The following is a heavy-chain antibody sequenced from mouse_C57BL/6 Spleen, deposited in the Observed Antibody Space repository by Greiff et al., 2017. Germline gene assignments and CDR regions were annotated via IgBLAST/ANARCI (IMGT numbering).Heavy chain of an antibody. V-gene: IGHV5-17*01. J-gene: IGHJ2*01. CDR2: ISSGSSTI. D-gene: IGHD4-1*01. Sequence: EVKLVESGGGLVKPGGSLTLSCAASGFTFSDYGMHWVRQAPEKGLEWVAYISSGSSTINYADTVKGRFTISRDNAKNTLFLQMTSLRSEDTAMYYCARPRLGRFFDYWGQGTTLTVSS. CDR3: ARPRLGRFFDY. CDR1: GFTFSDYG.